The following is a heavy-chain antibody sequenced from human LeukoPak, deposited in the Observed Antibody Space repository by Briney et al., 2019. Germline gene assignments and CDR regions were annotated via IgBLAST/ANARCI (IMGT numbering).Heavy chain of an antibody. J-gene: IGHJ4*02. CDR2: ISWNSGSI. Sequence: GRSLRLSCAASGFTFDDYAMHWVRQAPGKGLEWVSGISWNSGSIGYADSVKGRFTISRDNAKNSLYLQMNSLRAEDTALYYCAKDRRDGYGSLLDYWGQGTLVTVSS. V-gene: IGHV3-9*01. D-gene: IGHD5-24*01. CDR3: AKDRRDGYGSLLDY. CDR1: GFTFDDYA.